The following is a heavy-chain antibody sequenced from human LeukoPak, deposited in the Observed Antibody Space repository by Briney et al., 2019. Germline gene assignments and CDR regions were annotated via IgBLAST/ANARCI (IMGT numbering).Heavy chain of an antibody. CDR2: ISSSGGST. CDR3: AKGDVYSGYDFLDY. J-gene: IGHJ4*02. D-gene: IGHD5-12*01. Sequence: PGGSLRLSCAASGFTISSYAMSWVRQAPGKGLEWVSAISSSGGSTYYADSVKGRFTISRDNSKNTLYLQMNSLRAEDTAVYYCAKGDVYSGYDFLDYWGQGTLVTVSS. V-gene: IGHV3-23*01. CDR1: GFTISSYA.